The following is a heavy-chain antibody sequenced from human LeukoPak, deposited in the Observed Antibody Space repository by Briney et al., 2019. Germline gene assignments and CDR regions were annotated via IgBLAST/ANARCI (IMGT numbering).Heavy chain of an antibody. CDR2: IIPIFGTA. CDR3: ARVRGGSDDAFDI. J-gene: IGHJ3*02. Sequence: SVKVSCKASGGTFSSYAISWVRQAPGQGLEWMGGIIPIFGTANYAQKFQGRVTITADESTSTAYMELSSLRSEDTAVSYCARVRGGSDDAFDIWGQGTMVTVSS. CDR1: GGTFSSYA. V-gene: IGHV1-69*13. D-gene: IGHD2-15*01.